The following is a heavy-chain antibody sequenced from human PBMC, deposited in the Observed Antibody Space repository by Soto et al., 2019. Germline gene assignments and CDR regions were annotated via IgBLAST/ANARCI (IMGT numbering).Heavy chain of an antibody. J-gene: IGHJ6*02. CDR3: ARLVAVTYYYYYYGMDV. CDR1: GGSISSSSYY. Sequence: PLEILSLTCTVSGGSISSSSYYWGWIRQPPGKGLEWIGSIYYSGSTYYNPSLKSRVTISVDTSKNQFSLKLSSVTAADTAVYYCARLVAVTYYYYYYGMDVWGQGTTVTVSS. V-gene: IGHV4-39*01. CDR2: IYYSGST. D-gene: IGHD2-21*02.